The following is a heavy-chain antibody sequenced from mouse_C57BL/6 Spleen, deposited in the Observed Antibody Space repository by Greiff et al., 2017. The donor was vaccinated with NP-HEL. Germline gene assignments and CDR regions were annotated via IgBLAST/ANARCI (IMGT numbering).Heavy chain of an antibody. V-gene: IGHV14-3*01. CDR1: GFNIKNTN. CDR2: IDPANGNT. J-gene: IGHJ4*01. D-gene: IGHD1-1*01. CDR3: AYYYGSSQYYYAMDY. Sequence: EVQLQQSVAELVRPGASVKLSCTASGFNIKNTNMHWVKQRPEQGLEWIGRIDPANGNTKYAPKFQGKATITADTSSNTAYLQLSSLTSEDTAIYYCAYYYGSSQYYYAMDYWGQGTSVTVSS.